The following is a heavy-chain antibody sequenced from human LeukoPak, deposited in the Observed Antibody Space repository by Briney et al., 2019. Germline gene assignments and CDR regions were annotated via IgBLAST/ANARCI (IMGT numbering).Heavy chain of an antibody. CDR2: IYPGDSDT. CDR3: ARRDYGDWGLDY. Sequence: GESLKISCKGFGYSFTSYWIGWVRQMPGKCLEWMGIIYPGDSDTTYSPSFQGQVTISADKSISTAYLQWNSLKASDSAMYYCARRDYGDWGLDYWGQGTLVTVSS. V-gene: IGHV5-51*01. D-gene: IGHD4-17*01. CDR1: GYSFTSYW. J-gene: IGHJ4*02.